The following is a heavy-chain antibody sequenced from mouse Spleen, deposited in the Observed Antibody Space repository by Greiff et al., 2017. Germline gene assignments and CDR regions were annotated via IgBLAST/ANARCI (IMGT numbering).Heavy chain of an antibody. CDR2: INSNGGST. CDR3: AKGYEGFDY. Sequence: EVQRVESGGGLVQPGGSLKLSCAASGFTFSSYGMSWVRQTPDKRLELVATINSNGGSTYYPDSVKGRFTISRDNAKNTLYLQMSSLKSEDTAMYYCAKGYEGFDYWGQGTTLTVSS. J-gene: IGHJ2*01. V-gene: IGHV5-6-3*01. CDR1: GFTFSSYG. D-gene: IGHD2-12*01.